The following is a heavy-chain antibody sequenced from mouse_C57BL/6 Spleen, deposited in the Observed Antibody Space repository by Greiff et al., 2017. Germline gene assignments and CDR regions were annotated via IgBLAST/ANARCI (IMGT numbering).Heavy chain of an antibody. CDR3: ARYYGSSYDYAMDY. CDR1: GYTFTSYW. J-gene: IGHJ4*01. V-gene: IGHV1-50*01. CDR2: IDPSDSYT. Sequence: QVQLQQPGAELVKPGASVKLSCKASGYTFTSYWMQWVKQRPGQGLEWIGEIDPSDSYTNYNQKFKGKATLTVDTSSSTAYMQLSSLTSEDSAVYYCARYYGSSYDYAMDYGGQGTSVTVSS. D-gene: IGHD1-1*01.